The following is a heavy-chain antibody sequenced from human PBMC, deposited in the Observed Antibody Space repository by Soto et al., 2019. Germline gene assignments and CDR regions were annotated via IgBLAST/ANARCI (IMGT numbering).Heavy chain of an antibody. J-gene: IGHJ4*02. CDR3: ARDRGARGVGRTLAY. V-gene: IGHV3-23*01. CDR2: IDYSGATT. CDR1: GVTFSSHD. D-gene: IGHD1-26*01. Sequence: GFLRLSSAASGVTFSSHDRSWIRKAPRKGLEWVSSIDYSGATTYYADSVKGRFTISRDNSKNTLYLQMNSLRAEDTAVYYYARDRGARGVGRTLAYLGPGTLVTGSS.